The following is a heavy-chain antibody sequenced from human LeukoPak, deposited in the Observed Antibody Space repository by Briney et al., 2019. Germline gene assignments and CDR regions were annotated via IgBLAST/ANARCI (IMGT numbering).Heavy chain of an antibody. Sequence: GGSLRLSCAASGFTFSSYGMHWVRQAPGKGLEWVAVISYDGSNKYYADSVKGRFTISRDNSKNTLYLQMNSLRAEDTAVYYCARDPYSSGWYESDGNYWGQGTLVTVSS. D-gene: IGHD6-19*01. CDR3: ARDPYSSGWYESDGNY. V-gene: IGHV3-30*03. CDR1: GFTFSSYG. CDR2: ISYDGSNK. J-gene: IGHJ4*02.